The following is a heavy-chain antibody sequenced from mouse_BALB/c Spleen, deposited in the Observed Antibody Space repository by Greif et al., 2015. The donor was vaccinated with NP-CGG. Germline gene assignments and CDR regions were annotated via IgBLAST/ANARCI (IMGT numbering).Heavy chain of an antibody. CDR2: ISNGGGST. V-gene: IGHV5-12-2*01. J-gene: IGHJ4*01. D-gene: IGHD1-1*02. CDR3: ARHGNYATDY. Sequence: EVKLVESGGGLVQPGGSLKLSCAASGFTFSSYTMSWVRQTPEKRLEWVAYISNGGGSTYYPDTVKGRFTISRDNAKNTLYLQMSSLKSEDTAMYYCARHGNYATDYWGQGTSVTVSS. CDR1: GFTFSSYT.